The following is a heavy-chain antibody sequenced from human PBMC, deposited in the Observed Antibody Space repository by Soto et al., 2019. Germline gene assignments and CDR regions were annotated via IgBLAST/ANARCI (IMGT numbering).Heavy chain of an antibody. CDR2: INPNSGGT. Sequence: ASVKVSCKASGYTFTGYYIHWLRQAPGQGLEWMGWINPNSGGTNYAQKFQGRVTVTRDTPTSTAYMELSRLTSDDTAVYYCARSLTEGYCTITGCYTRPLYGMDVWGQGTTVTVSS. CDR3: ARSLTEGYCTITGCYTRPLYGMDV. J-gene: IGHJ6*02. V-gene: IGHV1-2*02. CDR1: GYTFTGYY. D-gene: IGHD2-2*02.